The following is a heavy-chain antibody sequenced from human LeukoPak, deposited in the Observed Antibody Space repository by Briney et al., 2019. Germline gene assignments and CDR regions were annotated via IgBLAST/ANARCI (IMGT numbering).Heavy chain of an antibody. CDR2: MNPNSGNT. CDR3: ARGDFWRRPLDY. D-gene: IGHD3-3*01. CDR1: GYTFTSYD. J-gene: IGHJ4*02. Sequence: ASEKVSCKASGYTFTSYDINWVRQATGQGLEWMGWMNPNSGNTGYAQKFQGRVTITRNTSISTAYMELSSLRSRDTAVYCCARGDFWRRPLDYWGQGTLVTVSS. V-gene: IGHV1-8*03.